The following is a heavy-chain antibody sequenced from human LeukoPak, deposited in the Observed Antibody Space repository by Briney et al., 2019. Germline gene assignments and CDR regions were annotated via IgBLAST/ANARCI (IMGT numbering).Heavy chain of an antibody. J-gene: IGHJ3*02. CDR3: ARGYDISGGAFDI. CDR2: ISYDGSNK. V-gene: IGHV3-30-3*01. CDR1: GFTFSSYA. D-gene: IGHD3-22*01. Sequence: GGSLRLSCAASGFTFSSYAMHWVRQAPGKGLEWVAVISYDGSNKYYADSVKGRFTISRDNSKNTLYLQMNSLRAEDTAVYYCARGYDISGGAFDIWGQGTMVTVSS.